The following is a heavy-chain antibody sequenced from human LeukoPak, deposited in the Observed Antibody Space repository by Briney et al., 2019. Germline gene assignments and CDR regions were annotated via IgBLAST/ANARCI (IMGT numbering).Heavy chain of an antibody. CDR2: IRGDSTT. Sequence: GGSLRLSCAASGFPFGGQSMSWVRKAPGKGLEWVSSIRGDSTTYYADSVKGRFTTPRDNSRDMVYLQMNSLRVEDTALYYCVKGSNWGGDNWGQGALVTVSS. CDR1: GFPFGGQS. D-gene: IGHD7-27*01. CDR3: VKGSNWGGDN. J-gene: IGHJ4*02. V-gene: IGHV3-23*01.